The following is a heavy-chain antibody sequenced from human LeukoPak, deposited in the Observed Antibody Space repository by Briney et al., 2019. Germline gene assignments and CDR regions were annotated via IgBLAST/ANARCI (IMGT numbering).Heavy chain of an antibody. J-gene: IGHJ5*02. CDR3: ARAAHGSHWFDP. V-gene: IGHV6-1*01. D-gene: IGHD2-15*01. CDR1: GGSVSSNSAA. CDR2: TYYMSKWNT. Sequence: SQTLSLTCAISGGSVSSNSAAWNWIRQSPSRGLEWLGRTYYMSKWNTQYAVSVESRIIINPDTSKNQFSLQLSSVTPEDTAVYYCARAAHGSHWFDPWGQGTLVTVSS.